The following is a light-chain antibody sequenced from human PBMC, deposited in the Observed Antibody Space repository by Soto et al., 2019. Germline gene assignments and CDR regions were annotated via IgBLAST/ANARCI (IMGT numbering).Light chain of an antibody. CDR1: NSNIGKNY. V-gene: IGLV1-51*01. CDR2: DNT. Sequence: QSVLTQPPSMSAAPGQKVTISCSGSNSNIGKNYVSWYQQLPGAAPKLLIYDNTERPSGIPDRFSGSKSGTSATLAITGLQTGDGADYYCGTWDTSLSTLLFGGGTK. J-gene: IGLJ2*01. CDR3: GTWDTSLSTLL.